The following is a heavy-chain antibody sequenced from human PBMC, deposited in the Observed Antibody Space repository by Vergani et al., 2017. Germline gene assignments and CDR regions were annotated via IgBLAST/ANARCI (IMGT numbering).Heavy chain of an antibody. D-gene: IGHD2-15*01. J-gene: IGHJ1*01. CDR1: GFTSGDYY. V-gene: IGHV3-7*01. Sequence: EVHLEESGGGLVQPGGSLRLSCAAPGFTSGDYYMAWIRLAPGKGLDWVASIKRDGTETFYVDSVKGRFTISRDNAKTTLYLQMNSLRDEDRGVYYCARISGGSAPYLHYWGQGTLVTVAS. CDR3: ARISGGSAPYLHY. CDR2: IKRDGTET.